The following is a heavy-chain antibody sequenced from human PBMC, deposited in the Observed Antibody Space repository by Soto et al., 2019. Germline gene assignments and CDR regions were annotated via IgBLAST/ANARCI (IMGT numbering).Heavy chain of an antibody. V-gene: IGHV4-39*01. J-gene: IGHJ4*02. D-gene: IGHD4-17*01. CDR1: GGSVSVDSYY. CDR2: IHYRGST. Sequence: PSETLSLTCAVSGGSVSVDSYYWAWIRQPPGKGLEWIATIHYRGSTYYATSLKSRVTISIDTSKNQFSLMLASVTATDTAFYYCARLATTVSTPNYWGQGILVTVSS. CDR3: ARLATTVSTPNY.